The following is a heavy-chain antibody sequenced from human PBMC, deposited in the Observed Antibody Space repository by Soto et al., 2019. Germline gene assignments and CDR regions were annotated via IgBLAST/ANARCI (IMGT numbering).Heavy chain of an antibody. CDR2: ISGSAGVA. D-gene: IGHD2-21*01. J-gene: IGHJ5*02. CDR1: GFLISANA. V-gene: IGHV3-23*01. Sequence: GGSLRLSCAASGFLISANAMSWVRQAPGGGLEWVSTISGSAGVAFYADSVRGRFIISRDISKNTIDLQLSILRADDMARYYCFEGSVWTWFDPWGQGTLVTVSS. CDR3: FEGSVWTWFDP.